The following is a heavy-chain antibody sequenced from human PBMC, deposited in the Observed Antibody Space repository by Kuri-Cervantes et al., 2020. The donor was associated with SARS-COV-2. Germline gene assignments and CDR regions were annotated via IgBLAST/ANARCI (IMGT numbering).Heavy chain of an antibody. CDR2: INHSGST. Sequence: SQTLSLTCAVYGGSFSGYYWSWIRQPPGKGLEWIGEINHSGSTNYNPSLKSRVTISVDTSKNQFSLKLSSVTAADTAVYYCARGLRLGYCSGGSCSDAFDIWGQGTIVTAS. D-gene: IGHD2-15*01. J-gene: IGHJ3*02. CDR3: ARGLRLGYCSGGSCSDAFDI. CDR1: GGSFSGYY. V-gene: IGHV4-34*01.